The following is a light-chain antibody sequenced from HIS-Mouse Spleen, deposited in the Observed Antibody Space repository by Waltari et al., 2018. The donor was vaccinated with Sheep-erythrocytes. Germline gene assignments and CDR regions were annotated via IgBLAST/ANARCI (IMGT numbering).Light chain of an antibody. CDR2: RNN. CDR1: SSNIGRTS. V-gene: IGLV1-47*01. Sequence: QSVLTQPPSASGTPGQRVTISCSGSSSNIGRTSVYWYQQLPGTAPKLLIDRNNQRPSGVPDRFSGSKSGTSASLAISGLRSEDEADYYCAAWDDSLSGVVFGGGTKLTVL. J-gene: IGLJ2*01. CDR3: AAWDDSLSGVV.